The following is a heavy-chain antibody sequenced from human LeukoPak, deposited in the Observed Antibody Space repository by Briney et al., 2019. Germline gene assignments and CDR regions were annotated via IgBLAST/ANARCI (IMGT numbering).Heavy chain of an antibody. CDR3: ARVLLRYDFWSGYYTGIAFDY. CDR2: INHSGST. D-gene: IGHD3-3*01. Sequence: SETLSLTCAVYGGSFSGYYWSWIRQPPGKGLEWIGEINHSGSTNYNPSLKSRVTISVDTSKNQFSLKLSSVTAADTAVYYCARVLLRYDFWSGYYTGIAFDYWGQGTLVTVSS. J-gene: IGHJ4*02. V-gene: IGHV4-34*01. CDR1: GGSFSGYY.